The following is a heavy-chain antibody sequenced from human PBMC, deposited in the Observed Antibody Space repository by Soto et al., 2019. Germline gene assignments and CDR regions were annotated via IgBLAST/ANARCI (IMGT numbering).Heavy chain of an antibody. CDR2: INGGSGNT. D-gene: IGHD6-13*01. J-gene: IGHJ4*02. Sequence: GSVKVSLKASGYTFTKYDMHLVGQAPGKRLEWMAWINGGSGNTKYSQKLQGRLTVTRDTSASTAYMELSSLRSEDTAVYYCARDMTVAGSSWYYFDYWGQGILVTVSS. CDR3: ARDMTVAGSSWYYFDY. CDR1: GYTFTKYD. V-gene: IGHV1-3*01.